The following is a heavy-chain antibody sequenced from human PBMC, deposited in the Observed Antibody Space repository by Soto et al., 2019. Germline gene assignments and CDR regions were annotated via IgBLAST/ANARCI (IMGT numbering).Heavy chain of an antibody. CDR2: IYPGDSDT. D-gene: IGHD1-26*01. CDR3: ARRYGGSYPYFDY. J-gene: IGHJ4*02. V-gene: IGHV5-51*01. CDR1: GYSFTKNW. Sequence: PGEALKISCKGSGYSFTKNWIGWVRQMPGKGLEWMGIIYPGDSDTRYSPSFQGQVTISADKSISTAYLQWSSLKASDTAMYYCARRYGGSYPYFDYWGQGALVTVSS.